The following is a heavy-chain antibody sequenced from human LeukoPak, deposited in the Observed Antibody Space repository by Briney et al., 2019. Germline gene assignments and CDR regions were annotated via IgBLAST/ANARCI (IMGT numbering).Heavy chain of an antibody. CDR3: ARTRAWFDP. V-gene: IGHV4-59*01. CDR2: IYYSGST. CDR1: GGSISSYY. Sequence: SETLSLTCTVSGGSISSYYWSWIRQPPGKGLEWIGYIYYSGSTNYNPSLKSRVTISVDTSKNQFSLKLSSVTAADTAVYYCARTRAWFDPWGQGTLVTVSS. J-gene: IGHJ5*02.